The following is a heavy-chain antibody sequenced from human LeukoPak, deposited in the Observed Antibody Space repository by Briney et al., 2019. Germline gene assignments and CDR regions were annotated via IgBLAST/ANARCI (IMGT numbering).Heavy chain of an antibody. V-gene: IGHV4-34*01. J-gene: IGHJ4*02. D-gene: IGHD2-2*01. CDR3: ARRGDIVVVPAASSFDY. CDR2: INHSGST. Sequence: PSETLSLTCAVYGGSFSGYYWSWIRQPPGKGLEWIGEINHSGSTNYNPSLKSRVTISVDTSKNQFSLKLSSVTAADTAVYYCARRGDIVVVPAASSFDYWGQGTLVTVSS. CDR1: GGSFSGYY.